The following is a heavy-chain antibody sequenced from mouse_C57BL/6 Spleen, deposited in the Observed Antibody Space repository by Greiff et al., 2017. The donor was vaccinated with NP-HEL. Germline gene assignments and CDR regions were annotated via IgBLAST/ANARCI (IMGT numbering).Heavy chain of an antibody. Sequence: VQLQQSGAELVSPGASVKLSCTASGFNIKDDYMHWVKQRPEQGLEWIGWIDPENGDTEYASKFQGKATITADTSSNTAYLQLSSLTSEDTAVYYCTTYYYGSSSYAMDYWGQGTSVTVSS. CDR3: TTYYYGSSSYAMDY. J-gene: IGHJ4*01. V-gene: IGHV14-4*01. D-gene: IGHD1-1*01. CDR2: IDPENGDT. CDR1: GFNIKDDY.